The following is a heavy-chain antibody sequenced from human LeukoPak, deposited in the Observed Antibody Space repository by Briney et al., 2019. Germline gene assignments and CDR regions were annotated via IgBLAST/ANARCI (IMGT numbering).Heavy chain of an antibody. CDR3: AKDGLWLGESQYYFEY. CDR2: ISGNGGST. D-gene: IGHD3-10*01. CDR1: GFTFDDYA. J-gene: IGHJ4*02. V-gene: IGHV3-23*01. Sequence: GRSLRLSCAASGFTFDDYAMHWVRQAPGKGLERVSGISGNGGSTYYADSVQDRFTISRDNSKNTLYLHLHSLRAEDTAVYYCAKDGLWLGESQYYFEYWGQGTLVTVSS.